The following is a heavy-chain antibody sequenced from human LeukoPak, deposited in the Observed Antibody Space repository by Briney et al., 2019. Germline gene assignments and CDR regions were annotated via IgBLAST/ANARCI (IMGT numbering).Heavy chain of an antibody. V-gene: IGHV3-48*01. CDR2: ISSSSSTI. CDR3: ARDLSSSWYGDWFDP. D-gene: IGHD6-13*01. CDR1: GFTFSSYS. Sequence: GGSLRLSCAASGFTFSSYSMNWVRQAPGKGLEWVSYISSSSSTIYYADSVKGRFTISRDNAKNSLYLQMNSLRAEDTAVYYCARDLSSSWYGDWFDPWGQGTLVTVSS. J-gene: IGHJ5*02.